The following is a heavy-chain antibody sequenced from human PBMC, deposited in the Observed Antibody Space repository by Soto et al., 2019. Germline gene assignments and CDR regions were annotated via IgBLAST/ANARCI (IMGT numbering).Heavy chain of an antibody. V-gene: IGHV1-3*01. CDR1: GYTFSSYA. CDR3: ARDTGDGTFDF. Sequence: ASLQVSCKASGYTFSSYAMHWVRQAPGQRLEWMGWINAGYGNTKSSQKFQDRVTISRDTSASTAYMELTSLRSEDTAVYYCARDTGDGTFDFWGQGTLVTVS. D-gene: IGHD7-27*01. J-gene: IGHJ4*02. CDR2: INAGYGNT.